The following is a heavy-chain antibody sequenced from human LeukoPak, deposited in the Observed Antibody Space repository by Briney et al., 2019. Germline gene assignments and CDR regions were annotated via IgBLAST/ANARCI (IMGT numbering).Heavy chain of an antibody. V-gene: IGHV3-23*01. Sequence: GESLKISCAASGFTFGSIAMTWVRQAPGKGLEWVSTVRSNGDTTYYADSVKGRFTISRDNSKNTLYLQMNSLRAEDTAVYYCARAAVTTDAFDIWGQGTMVTVSS. CDR1: GFTFGSIA. D-gene: IGHD4-17*01. CDR2: VRSNGDTT. J-gene: IGHJ3*02. CDR3: ARAAVTTDAFDI.